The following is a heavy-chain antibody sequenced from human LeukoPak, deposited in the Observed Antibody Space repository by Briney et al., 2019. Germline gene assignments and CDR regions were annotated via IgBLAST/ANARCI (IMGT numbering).Heavy chain of an antibody. J-gene: IGHJ4*02. Sequence: SGPTLVKPTQTLTLTCTLSGFSLSTSGVGVGWIRQPPGKALEWLALIYWNDDKRYSPSLKSRLTITKDTSKNQVVLTMTNMDPVDTATYYCARRYYDILTGYRGFDYWGQGTLVTVSS. CDR3: ARRYYDILTGYRGFDY. CDR1: GFSLSTSGVG. V-gene: IGHV2-5*01. D-gene: IGHD3-9*01. CDR2: IYWNDDK.